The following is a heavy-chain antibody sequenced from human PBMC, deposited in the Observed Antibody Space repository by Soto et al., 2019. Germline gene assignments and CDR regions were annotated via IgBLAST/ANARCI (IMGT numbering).Heavy chain of an antibody. J-gene: IGHJ5*02. CDR1: GYTFSTYW. Sequence: GESLKISCEDSGYTFSTYWISWVRQTPGKGLEWMGEIDPSDSYTIYSPSFQGHVTISSDKPARTAYLEWSSLKASDTAVYYCARRGISNQKWFDPWGKGTLVTVSS. V-gene: IGHV5-10-1*01. CDR3: ARRGISNQKWFDP. CDR2: IDPSDSYT. D-gene: IGHD4-4*01.